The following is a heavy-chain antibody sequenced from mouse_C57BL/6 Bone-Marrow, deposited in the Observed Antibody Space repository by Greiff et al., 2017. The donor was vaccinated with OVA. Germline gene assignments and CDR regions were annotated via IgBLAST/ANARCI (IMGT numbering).Heavy chain of an antibody. V-gene: IGHV1-64*01. Sequence: QVHVKQPGAELVKPGASVKLSCKASGYTFTSYWMHWVKQRPGQGLEWIGMIHPNSGSTNYNEKFKSKATLTVDTSSSTAYMQLSSLTSEDSAVYYCAVYDGYYSWFAYWGQGTLVTVSA. CDR2: IHPNSGST. J-gene: IGHJ3*01. D-gene: IGHD2-3*01. CDR3: AVYDGYYSWFAY. CDR1: GYTFTSYW.